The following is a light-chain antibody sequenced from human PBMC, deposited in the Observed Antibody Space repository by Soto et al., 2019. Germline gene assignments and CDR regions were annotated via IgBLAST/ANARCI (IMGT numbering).Light chain of an antibody. CDR1: QSLSNY. CDR3: QQYDTWPLT. J-gene: IGKJ4*01. CDR2: DAS. V-gene: IGKV3-11*01. Sequence: ETVSTQSPASLSLSPGERATLSCMASQSLSNYLAWYQQRPGQAPRLLIYDASNRASGIPARFSGSGSETEFALTITSLQSEDFAVYYCQQYDTWPLTFGGGTNVDI.